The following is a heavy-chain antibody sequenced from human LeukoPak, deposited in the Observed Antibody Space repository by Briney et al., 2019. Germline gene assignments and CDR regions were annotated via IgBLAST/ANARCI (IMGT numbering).Heavy chain of an antibody. CDR3: ARGIYYFDY. V-gene: IGHV4-4*07. D-gene: IGHD2-21*01. CDR1: GGSISGYF. J-gene: IGHJ4*02. Sequence: SETLSLTCTVSGGSISGYFWSWVRQPAGKGLEWIGRISISGSTNYNPSLKSRVSMSVDTSKNQFSLKLSSVTAADTAVYCCARGIYYFDYWGQGTLATVSS. CDR2: ISISGST.